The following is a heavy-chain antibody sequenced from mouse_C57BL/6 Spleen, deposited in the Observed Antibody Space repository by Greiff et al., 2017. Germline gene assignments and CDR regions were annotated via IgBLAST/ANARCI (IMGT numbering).Heavy chain of an antibody. Sequence: EVMLVESGEGLVKPGGSLKLSCAASGFTFSSYAMSWVRQTPEKRLEWVAYISSGGDYIYYADTVKGRFTISRDNARNTLYLQMSSPKSEDTAMYYCTRGGNYDPFAYWGQGTLVTVSA. CDR2: ISSGGDYI. D-gene: IGHD2-4*01. V-gene: IGHV5-9-1*02. CDR3: TRGGNYDPFAY. CDR1: GFTFSSYA. J-gene: IGHJ3*01.